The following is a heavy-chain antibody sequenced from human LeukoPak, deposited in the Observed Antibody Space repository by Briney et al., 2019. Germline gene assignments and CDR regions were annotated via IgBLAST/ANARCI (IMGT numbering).Heavy chain of an antibody. CDR1: GGTFSSYA. CDR2: IIPIFGTA. V-gene: IGHV1-69*05. CDR3: ARGATWELYY. D-gene: IGHD1-26*01. Sequence: ASVKASCKASGGTFSSYAISWVRQAPGQGLEWMGGIIPIFGTANYAQKFQGRVTITTDESTSTAYMELSSLRSEDTAVYYCARGATWELYYWGQGTLVTVSS. J-gene: IGHJ4*02.